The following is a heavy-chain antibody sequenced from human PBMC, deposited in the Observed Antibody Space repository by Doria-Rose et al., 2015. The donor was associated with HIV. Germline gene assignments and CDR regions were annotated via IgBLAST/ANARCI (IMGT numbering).Heavy chain of an antibody. D-gene: IGHD1-26*01. V-gene: IGHV4-59*01. CDR2: IFNTGST. Sequence: QVQLQESGPGLVKPSETLSLTCGVSGGSISHYYWSWIRQPPGKGLEYIRDIFNTGSTNYSPPLKSRVSISIDTSKNKFSLRLSSVTAADTAVYYCARVLSGTYDYWGQGTLVTVSS. CDR1: GGSISHYY. J-gene: IGHJ4*02. CDR3: ARVLSGTYDY.